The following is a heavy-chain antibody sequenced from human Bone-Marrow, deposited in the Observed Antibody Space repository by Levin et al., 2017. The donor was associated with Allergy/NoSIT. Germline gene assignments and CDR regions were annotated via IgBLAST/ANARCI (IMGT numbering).Heavy chain of an antibody. D-gene: IGHD1-26*01. CDR2: INPFGST. CDR3: ARQRRAISSSLAWGPKLGSNYDYSYMDV. CDR1: GGSFSDYY. V-gene: IGHV4-34*01. J-gene: IGHJ6*02. Sequence: SETLSLTCTISGGSFSDYYWTWSRQFPGKGLEWIGEINPFGSTQFTSSLTGRATISVDTSRNEFSLRMTSVTAADAAIYYCARQRRAISSSLAWGPKLGSNYDYSYMDVWGQGTTVTVSS.